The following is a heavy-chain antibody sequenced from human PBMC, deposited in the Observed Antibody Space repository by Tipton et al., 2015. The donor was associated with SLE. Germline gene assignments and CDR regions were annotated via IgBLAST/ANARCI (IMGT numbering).Heavy chain of an antibody. CDR3: ARVGDYGDYVDAFDI. D-gene: IGHD4-17*01. J-gene: IGHJ3*02. V-gene: IGHV4-61*02. CDR2: IYPSGTT. CDR1: GGSISSGNYY. Sequence: TLSLTCTVSGGSISSGNYYWNWIRQPAGKGLEWIGRIYPSGTTNYNPSLKSRVTISVDTSKNQFSLKLSSVTAADTAVYYCARVGDYGDYVDAFDIWGQGTMVTVSS.